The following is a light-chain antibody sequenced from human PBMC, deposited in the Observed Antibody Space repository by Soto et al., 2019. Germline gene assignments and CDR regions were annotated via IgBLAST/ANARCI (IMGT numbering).Light chain of an antibody. V-gene: IGKV3-20*01. CDR1: QSVSSSY. CDR2: GAS. J-gene: IGKJ1*01. Sequence: EIVLTQSPGTLSLSPGERATLSCRASQSVSSSYLAWYQQKPGQAPRLVIYGASSRATGIPDRFSGSGSGTDFTLTISRLEPEDFAVYYCQQYGSSPPQTFGQGTRWIS. CDR3: QQYGSSPPQT.